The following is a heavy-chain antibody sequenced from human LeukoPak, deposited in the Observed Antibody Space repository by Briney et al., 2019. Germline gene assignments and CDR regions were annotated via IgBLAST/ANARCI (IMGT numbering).Heavy chain of an antibody. CDR2: ISSSLSTI. J-gene: IGHJ4*02. V-gene: IGHV3-48*01. CDR1: GFTFSTYS. Sequence: GGSLRLSCAASGFTFSTYSMNWVRQAPGKGLEWVSYISSSLSTIYYADSVKGRFTISRDNAKNSLYLQMSSLRREDTAVYFCVRGPRYSGYDYFDYWGQGTLVTVSS. D-gene: IGHD5-12*01. CDR3: VRGPRYSGYDYFDY.